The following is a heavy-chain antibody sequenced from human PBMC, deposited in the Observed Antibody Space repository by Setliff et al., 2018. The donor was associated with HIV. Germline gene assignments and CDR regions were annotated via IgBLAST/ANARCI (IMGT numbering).Heavy chain of an antibody. CDR1: GGSFSNFF. D-gene: IGHD6-19*01. Sequence: SETLSLTCTVSGGSFSNFFWSWIRQPAGKGLEWIGRIYTSGSTNYNPSLKSRVTISADTPKNQFSLRLSSVTAADTAVYYCARDPSSSGWSEGLYYFDSWGRGTLVTVSS. J-gene: IGHJ4*02. V-gene: IGHV4-4*07. CDR2: IYTSGST. CDR3: ARDPSSSGWSEGLYYFDS.